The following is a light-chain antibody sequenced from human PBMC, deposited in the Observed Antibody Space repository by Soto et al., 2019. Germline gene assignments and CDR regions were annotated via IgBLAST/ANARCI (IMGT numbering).Light chain of an antibody. J-gene: IGKJ2*01. CDR3: MQALQTPRT. V-gene: IGKV2-28*01. Sequence: DVVMTQSPLSLPVTPGEPASISCRSSQSLLHSNGYNYLDWYLQKPGQSPQLLIYLGSNRASGVPDRLSGSGSGTDFKLKISRVEAEDVGVYYCMQALQTPRTFGQGTKLEIK. CDR2: LGS. CDR1: QSLLHSNGYNY.